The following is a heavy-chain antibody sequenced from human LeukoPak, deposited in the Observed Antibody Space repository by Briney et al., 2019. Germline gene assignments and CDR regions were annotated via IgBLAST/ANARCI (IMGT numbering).Heavy chain of an antibody. CDR3: ARGRDSSGYYYVN. Sequence: GGSLRLSCAGSGFNFSNYSMNWVRQAPGKGLDWVSYISRSTSTKYYADSVKGRFTISRDNAKNSLYLQMNSLRAEDTAVYYCARGRDSSGYYYVNWGQGTLVTVSS. J-gene: IGHJ4*02. V-gene: IGHV3-48*01. D-gene: IGHD3-22*01. CDR2: ISRSTSTK. CDR1: GFNFSNYS.